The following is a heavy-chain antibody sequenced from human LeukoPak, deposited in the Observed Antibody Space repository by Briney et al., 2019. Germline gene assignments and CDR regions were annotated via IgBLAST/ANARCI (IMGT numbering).Heavy chain of an antibody. CDR2: INRSGST. V-gene: IGHV4-34*01. CDR1: GGSFSGYY. D-gene: IGHD6-13*01. CDR3: ARAGYSSSWRNYYFDY. J-gene: IGHJ4*02. Sequence: PSETLSLTCAVYGGSFSGYYWSWIRQPPGKGLEWIGEINRSGSTNYNPSLKSRVTISVDTSKNQFSLKLSSVTAADTAVYYCARAGYSSSWRNYYFDYWGQGTLVTVSS.